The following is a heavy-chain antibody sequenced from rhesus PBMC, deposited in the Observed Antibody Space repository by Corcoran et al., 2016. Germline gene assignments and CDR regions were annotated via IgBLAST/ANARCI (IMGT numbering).Heavy chain of an antibody. Sequence: QVQLQESGPGVVKPSETLSLTCAVSGGSISDSYRWSWIRQPPGKGLEWIGYIYGSSTSTNYNPSLKSRVTISKDTSKNQFSLKLSSVTAADTAVYYCARDGTDYWGQGVLVTVSS. CDR2: IYGSSTST. CDR1: GGSISDSYR. CDR3: ARDGTDY. J-gene: IGHJ4*01. D-gene: IGHD1-1*01. V-gene: IGHV4S10*01.